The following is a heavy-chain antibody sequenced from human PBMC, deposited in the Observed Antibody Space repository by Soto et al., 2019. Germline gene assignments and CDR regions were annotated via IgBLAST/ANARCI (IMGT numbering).Heavy chain of an antibody. CDR2: IYSSGST. J-gene: IGHJ4*02. D-gene: IGHD5-12*01. Sequence: PSETLSLTCTVSGGTISSYYGSWIRQPPGKGLEWIGYIYSSGSTNYNPSLKSRVTISVDTSKNQFSLKLNSVTAADTAVYYCARRGYSGYDTFDYWGQGTLVTVSS. CDR1: GGTISSYY. CDR3: ARRGYSGYDTFDY. V-gene: IGHV4-59*08.